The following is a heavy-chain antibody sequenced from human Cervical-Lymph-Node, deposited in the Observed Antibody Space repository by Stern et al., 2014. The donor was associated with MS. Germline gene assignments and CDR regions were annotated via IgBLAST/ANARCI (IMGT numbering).Heavy chain of an antibody. CDR2: TYWNDDR. CDR1: GFSLTSGGVG. D-gene: IGHD3-3*01. J-gene: IGHJ4*02. Sequence: QVTLRESGPTLVKPTQTLTLTCTFSGFSLTSGGVGVGWIRQPPGKALEWLAVTYWNDDRRYSPSLRSRLIITKDTSKNQVVLTMTNVDPVDTATYYCLHRISSYDFSGLDQWGQGILVTVSS. V-gene: IGHV2-5*01. CDR3: LHRISSYDFSGLDQ.